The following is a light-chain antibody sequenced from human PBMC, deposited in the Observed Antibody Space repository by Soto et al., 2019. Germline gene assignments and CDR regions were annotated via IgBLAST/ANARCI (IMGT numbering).Light chain of an antibody. J-gene: IGLJ1*01. CDR3: SSYAGSSSYV. CDR1: SSDVGSYNL. V-gene: IGLV2-23*01. Sequence: QSALTQPASVSGSPGQSITISCTGTSSDVGSYNLVSWYQQYPGKAPKRMIYEGNKRPSGVSDRFSASKSGNTASLTISGLQAEDEADYYRSSYAGSSSYVFGGGTKLTVL. CDR2: EGN.